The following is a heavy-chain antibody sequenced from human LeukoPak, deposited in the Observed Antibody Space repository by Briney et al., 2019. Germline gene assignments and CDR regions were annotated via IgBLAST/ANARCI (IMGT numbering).Heavy chain of an antibody. CDR2: ISGSGGST. CDR3: AKTTVTTSVYFDY. J-gene: IGHJ4*02. D-gene: IGHD4-17*01. V-gene: IGHV3-23*01. Sequence: PGGSLRLSCAASGFTFSSFAMNWVRQAPGQRLEWVSIISGSGGSTYYADSVKGRFTISRDNSKNTLYLQMNSLRAEDTAVYYCAKTTVTTSVYFDYWGQGTLVTVSS. CDR1: GFTFSSFA.